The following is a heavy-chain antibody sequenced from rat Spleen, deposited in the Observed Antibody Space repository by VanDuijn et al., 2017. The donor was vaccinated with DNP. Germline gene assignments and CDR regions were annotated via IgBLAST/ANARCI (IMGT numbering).Heavy chain of an antibody. CDR1: GFTFSDYY. D-gene: IGHD1-11*01. CDR2: ISYEGGST. CDR3: AKGGDYGGFDY. Sequence: EVHLVESGGGLVQPGRSLRLSCAASGFTFSDYYMAWVRQAPTKGLEWVATISYEGGSTYYRDSVKGRFTISRDNTRSSLYLQMNSLRSEDTESYYCAKGGDYGGFDYWGQGVMVSVAS. V-gene: IGHV5-20*01. J-gene: IGHJ2*01.